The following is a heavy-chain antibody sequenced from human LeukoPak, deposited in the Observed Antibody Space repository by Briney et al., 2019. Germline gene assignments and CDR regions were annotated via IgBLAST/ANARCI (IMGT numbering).Heavy chain of an antibody. V-gene: IGHV3-48*03. CDR3: ARDRGLGTAMVIDN. CDR1: GFTFSSYE. D-gene: IGHD5-18*01. Sequence: PGGSLRLSCAASGFTFSSYEMNWVRQAPGKGLEWVSYISSSGSTIYYADSVEGRFTISRDNAKNSLYLQMNSLRAEDTAVYYCARDRGLGTAMVIDNWGQGTLVTVSS. CDR2: ISSSGSTI. J-gene: IGHJ4*02.